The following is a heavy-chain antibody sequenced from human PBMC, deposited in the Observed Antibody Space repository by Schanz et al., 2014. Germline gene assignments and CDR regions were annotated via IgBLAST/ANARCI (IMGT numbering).Heavy chain of an antibody. CDR1: GFSVSTNY. D-gene: IGHD2-21*01. CDR2: LYINAGST. V-gene: IGHV3-53*01. Sequence: EVQLVESGGGLIQPGGSLRLSCAVSGFSVSTNYMSWARQAPGKGLEWISSLYINAGSTCYADSVKVRFFISRDSPKNPLFLQITSLRAEYSAINFCESDVGRDGYNLALDVWGQGTLVTVSS. J-gene: IGHJ3*01. CDR3: ESDVGRDGYNLALDV.